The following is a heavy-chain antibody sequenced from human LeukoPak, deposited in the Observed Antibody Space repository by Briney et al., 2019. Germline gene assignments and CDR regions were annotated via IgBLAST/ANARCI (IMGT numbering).Heavy chain of an antibody. CDR2: ISTYNGNT. CDR1: GYTFTGYY. J-gene: IGHJ4*02. CDR3: ARDNGGGGYSYGSNFDY. Sequence: ASVKVSCKASGYTFTGYYIHWVRQAPGQGLEWMGWISTYNGNTNYAQKLHGRVTMTTDTSTSTAYMDLRSLRSDDTAVYYCARDNGGGGYSYGSNFDYWGQGTLVTVSS. D-gene: IGHD5-18*01. V-gene: IGHV1-18*04.